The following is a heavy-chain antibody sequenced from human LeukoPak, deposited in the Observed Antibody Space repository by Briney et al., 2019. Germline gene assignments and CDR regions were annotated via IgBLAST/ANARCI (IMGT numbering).Heavy chain of an antibody. Sequence: PGGSLRLSCAASGFTFSSYGMHWVRQAPGKGLEWVAFIRYDGSNKYYADSVKGRFTISRDNSKNTLYLRMNSLRAEDTAVYYCAILTTVAAIGVDYWGQGTLVTVSS. J-gene: IGHJ4*02. CDR2: IRYDGSNK. CDR3: AILTTVAAIGVDY. D-gene: IGHD4-23*01. V-gene: IGHV3-30*02. CDR1: GFTFSSYG.